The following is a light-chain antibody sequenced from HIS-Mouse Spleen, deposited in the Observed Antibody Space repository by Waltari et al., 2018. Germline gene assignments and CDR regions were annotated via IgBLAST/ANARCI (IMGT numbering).Light chain of an antibody. Sequence: SYELTQPPSVSVSPGQTARNTRSGDSLPKKYGYWYQQKSGQAPVLVIYEDSKRPAGIPERFSGSSSGTMATLTISGAQVEDEADYYCYSTDSSGNHRVFGGGTKLTVL. CDR2: EDS. CDR3: YSTDSSGNHRV. J-gene: IGLJ2*01. V-gene: IGLV3-10*01. CDR1: SLPKKY.